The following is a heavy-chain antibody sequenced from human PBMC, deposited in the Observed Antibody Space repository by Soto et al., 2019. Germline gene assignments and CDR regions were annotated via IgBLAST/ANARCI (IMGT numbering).Heavy chain of an antibody. Sequence: ASVKVSCKASGYTFTSYAMHWVRQAPGQRLEWMGWINAGNGNTKYSQKFQGRVTITRDTSASTAYIELSSLRSVDTAVYYCARDPGYSYGYNWSQGTLVTVSS. V-gene: IGHV1-3*01. CDR3: ARDPGYSYGYN. CDR1: GYTFTSYA. J-gene: IGHJ4*02. CDR2: INAGNGNT. D-gene: IGHD5-18*01.